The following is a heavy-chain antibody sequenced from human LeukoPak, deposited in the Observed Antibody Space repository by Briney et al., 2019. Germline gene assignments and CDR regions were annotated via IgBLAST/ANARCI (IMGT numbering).Heavy chain of an antibody. Sequence: GGSVRLSCAAPGFTFSSYAMSWVRQAPGKGLEWVSAISGSGGSTYYADSVKGRFTISRDNSKNTLYLQMNSLRAGDTAVYYCAQGRWGSYHLWDAFGIWGQGTMVTVSS. V-gene: IGHV3-23*01. J-gene: IGHJ3*02. CDR3: AQGRWGSYHLWDAFGI. CDR1: GFTFSSYA. CDR2: ISGSGGST. D-gene: IGHD3-16*01.